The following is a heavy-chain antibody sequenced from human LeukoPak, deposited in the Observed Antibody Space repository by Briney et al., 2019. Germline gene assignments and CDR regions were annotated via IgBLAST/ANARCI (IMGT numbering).Heavy chain of an antibody. CDR2: FYPEDGET. V-gene: IGHV1-24*01. CDR1: GYTLTELS. CDR3: ATQNATGVSGSYYNVYFDY. J-gene: IGHJ4*02. Sequence: WASVKVSCKVSGYTLTELSMHWVRQAPGKGLEWMGGFYPEDGETIYAQKFQGRVTMTEDTSTDTAYMELSSLRSEDTAVYYCATQNATGVSGSYYNVYFDYWGQGTLVTVSS. D-gene: IGHD3-10*01.